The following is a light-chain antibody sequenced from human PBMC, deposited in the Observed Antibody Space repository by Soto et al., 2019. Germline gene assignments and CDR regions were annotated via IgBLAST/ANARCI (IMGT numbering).Light chain of an antibody. V-gene: IGLV2-14*01. J-gene: IGLJ1*01. CDR3: ASFRSGTILV. Sequence: QSVLTQPASVSGSPGQSVTISCTGPRSDIGDSNFISWYQHSPGKATRLLIYEVNNRPSGVSKRFSGSKAGNTASLTISRLLDDDEADYFCASFRSGTILVFGSGTKVTVL. CDR2: EVN. CDR1: RSDIGDSNF.